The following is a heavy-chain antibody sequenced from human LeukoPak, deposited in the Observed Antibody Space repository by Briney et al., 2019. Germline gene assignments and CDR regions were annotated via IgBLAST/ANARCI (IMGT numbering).Heavy chain of an antibody. J-gene: IGHJ4*02. V-gene: IGHV1-2*02. D-gene: IGHD3-22*01. Sequence: ASVKVSCKASEYTFTGYYMHWVRQAPGQGLEWMGWINPNSGGTNYAQKFQGRVTMTRDTSISTAYMELSRLRSDDTAVYYCARIPLYYYDSSGYSPIFDYWGQGTLVTVSS. CDR3: ARIPLYYYDSSGYSPIFDY. CDR1: EYTFTGYY. CDR2: INPNSGGT.